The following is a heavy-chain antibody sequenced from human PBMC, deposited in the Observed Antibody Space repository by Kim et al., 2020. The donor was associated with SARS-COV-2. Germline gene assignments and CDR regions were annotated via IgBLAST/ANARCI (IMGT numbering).Heavy chain of an antibody. D-gene: IGHD6-13*01. V-gene: IGHV3-33*05. CDR2: ISYDGSNK. Sequence: GGSLRLSCAASGFTFSSYGMHWVRQAPGKGLEWVAVISYDGSNKYYADSVKGRFTISRDNSKNTLYLQMNSLRAEDTAVYYCARVSGYSSSWTDAFDIWG. CDR1: GFTFSSYG. CDR3: ARVSGYSSSWTDAFDI. J-gene: IGHJ3*02.